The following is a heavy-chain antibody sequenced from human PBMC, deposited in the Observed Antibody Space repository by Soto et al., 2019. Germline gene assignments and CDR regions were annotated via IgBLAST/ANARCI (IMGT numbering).Heavy chain of an antibody. CDR1: GGSISSGGYY. CDR2: IYYSGST. CDR3: AGLVVVAHYYYYGMDV. V-gene: IGHV4-31*03. Sequence: QVQLQESGPGLVKPSQTLSLTCTVSGGSISSGGYYWSWIRQHPGKGLEWIGYIYYSGSTYYNPSLKSRVTISVDTSKNQFSLKLSSVTAADTAVYYCAGLVVVAHYYYYGMDVWGQGTTVTVSS. D-gene: IGHD2-15*01. J-gene: IGHJ6*02.